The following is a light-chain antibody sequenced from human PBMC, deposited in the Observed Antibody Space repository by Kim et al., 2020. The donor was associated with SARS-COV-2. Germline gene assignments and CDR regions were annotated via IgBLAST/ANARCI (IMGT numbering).Light chain of an antibody. V-gene: IGKV2-28*01. CDR3: MQALQTLFPVT. CDR1: QSLLHSNGYNY. Sequence: DIVMTQSPLSLPVTPGEPASISCRSSQSLLHSNGYNYLDWYLQKPGQSPQLLIYLGSNRASGVPDRFSGSGSGTDFTLKISRVEAEDVGVYYCMQALQTLFPVTLGGGTKVDIK. CDR2: LGS. J-gene: IGKJ4*01.